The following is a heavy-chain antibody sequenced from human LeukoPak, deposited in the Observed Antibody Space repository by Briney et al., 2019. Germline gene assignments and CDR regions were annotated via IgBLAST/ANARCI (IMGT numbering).Heavy chain of an antibody. D-gene: IGHD3-10*01. V-gene: IGHV1-8*01. J-gene: IGHJ4*02. Sequence: GASVKVSCQASGYSFTSYDINWVGQAAGQGGEGMGWMNPISANTAYTQKFQGRVTMTRNTSISTAYMELSSLRSADTAVYYCARGYYGSGSYYIDYWGQGTLVTVSS. CDR3: ARGYYGSGSYYIDY. CDR1: GYSFTSYD. CDR2: MNPISANT.